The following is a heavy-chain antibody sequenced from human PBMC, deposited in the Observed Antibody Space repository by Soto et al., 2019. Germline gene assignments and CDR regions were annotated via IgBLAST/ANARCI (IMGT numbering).Heavy chain of an antibody. CDR1: GYTFTSYG. J-gene: IGHJ6*02. CDR3: ARDSPCSSTSCYLNYYYGMDV. Sequence: VASVKVSCTASGYTFTSYGISWVRQAPGQGLEWMGWISAYNGNTNYAQKLQGRVTMTTDTSTSTAYMELRSLRSDDTAVYYCARDSPCSSTSCYLNYYYGMDVWGQGTTVTVSS. D-gene: IGHD2-2*01. V-gene: IGHV1-18*01. CDR2: ISAYNGNT.